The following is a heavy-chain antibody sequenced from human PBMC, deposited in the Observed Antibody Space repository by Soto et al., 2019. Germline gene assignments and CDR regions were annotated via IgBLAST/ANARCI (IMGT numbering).Heavy chain of an antibody. D-gene: IGHD6-13*01. Sequence: QVQLVQSGAEVKKPGSSVKVSCKASGGTFSSYAISWVRQAPGQGLEWMGGIIPIFGTANYAQKFQGRVTITADESTSTAYIVLSSLRSEDTAVYYCASQVYSRGGTYGMDVWGQGTTVTVSS. V-gene: IGHV1-69*12. CDR3: ASQVYSRGGTYGMDV. CDR2: IIPIFGTA. J-gene: IGHJ6*02. CDR1: GGTFSSYA.